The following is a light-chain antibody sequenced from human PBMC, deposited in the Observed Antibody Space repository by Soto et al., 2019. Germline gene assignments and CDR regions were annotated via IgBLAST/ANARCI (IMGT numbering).Light chain of an antibody. CDR2: KDS. CDR3: RSADSSGTYYV. Sequence: SYELTQPPSVSVSPGRTARITCSGDALPKQYAYWYQQKPGQAPVLVIYKDSERPSGIPERFSGSSSGTTVTLTISGVQAEDEADYYCRSADSSGTYYVFGTGTKVTVL. J-gene: IGLJ1*01. V-gene: IGLV3-25*02. CDR1: ALPKQY.